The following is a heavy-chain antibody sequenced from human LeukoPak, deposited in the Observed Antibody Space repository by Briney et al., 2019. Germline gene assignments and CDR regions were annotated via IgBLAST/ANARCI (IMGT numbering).Heavy chain of an antibody. CDR2: INPNSGGT. V-gene: IGHV1-2*04. J-gene: IGHJ4*02. CDR1: GYTFTGYY. D-gene: IGHD3-10*01. CDR3: ARDKAYGSGSYDY. Sequence: ASVKVSCKASGYTFTGYYMHWVRQAPGQGLEWMGWINPNSGGTNYAQKFQGWVTITRDTSISTAYMELSRLRSDDTAVYYCARDKAYGSGSYDYWGQGTLVTVSS.